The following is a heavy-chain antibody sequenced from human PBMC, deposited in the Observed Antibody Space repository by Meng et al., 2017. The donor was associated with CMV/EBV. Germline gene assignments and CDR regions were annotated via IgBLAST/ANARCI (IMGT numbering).Heavy chain of an antibody. D-gene: IGHD6-6*01. Sequence: ASGFTFSSYAMGWVRQARGKGLGWVSAISGSGGSTCYADAVKGRFTISRDNSKNALYLQMNSLRAEDTAVYYCAKDGGIAARRPLDPWGQGTLVTVSS. J-gene: IGHJ5*02. CDR3: AKDGGIAARRPLDP. CDR1: GFTFSSYA. V-gene: IGHV3-23*01. CDR2: ISGSGGST.